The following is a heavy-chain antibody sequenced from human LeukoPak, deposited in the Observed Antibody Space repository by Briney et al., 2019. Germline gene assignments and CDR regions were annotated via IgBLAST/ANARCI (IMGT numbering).Heavy chain of an antibody. CDR3: AEVGITMIGGV. CDR2: ISSSGSTI. V-gene: IGHV3-48*03. Sequence: GGSLRLSCAASGFTFSSYEMNWVRQAPGKGLEWVSYISSSGSTIYYADSVKGRFTISCDNAKHSLYLQINSLRAADTAVYYCAEVGITMIGGVWGKGTTVTISS. J-gene: IGHJ6*04. D-gene: IGHD3-10*02. CDR1: GFTFSSYE.